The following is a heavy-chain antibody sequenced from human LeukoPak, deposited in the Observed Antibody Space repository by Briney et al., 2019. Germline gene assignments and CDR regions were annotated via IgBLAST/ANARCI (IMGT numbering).Heavy chain of an antibody. J-gene: IGHJ5*02. CDR1: GGSISSYY. V-gene: IGHV4-59*01. D-gene: IGHD1-1*01. CDR2: IYYSGST. CDR3: ARHGTPGTNLNWFDP. Sequence: SETLSLTCTVSGGSISSYYWSWIRQPPGKGLEWIGYIYYSGSTNYNPSLKSRVTISVDTSKSQFSLKLSSVTAADTAVYYCARHGTPGTNLNWFDPWDQGTLVTVSS.